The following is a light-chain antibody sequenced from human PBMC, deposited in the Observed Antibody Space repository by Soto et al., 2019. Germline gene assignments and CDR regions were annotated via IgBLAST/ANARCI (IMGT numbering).Light chain of an antibody. V-gene: IGKV3-15*01. CDR3: QQYNNWPLWT. Sequence: EIVMMPSLATLSMSPGERATLSCRASQSVSSNLAWYQQKPGQAPRLLIYGASTRATGIPARFSGSGSGTEFTLTISSLQSEDFAVYYCQQYNNWPLWTFGQGTKV. CDR1: QSVSSN. CDR2: GAS. J-gene: IGKJ1*01.